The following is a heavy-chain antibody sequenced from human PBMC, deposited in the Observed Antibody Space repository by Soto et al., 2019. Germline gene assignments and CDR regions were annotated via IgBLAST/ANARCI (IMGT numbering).Heavy chain of an antibody. D-gene: IGHD3-10*01. CDR3: AGGQVRAFFDY. Sequence: GGSLRLSCAASGFTFSSYAMSWVRQAPGKGLEWVSVLYSGGYTYYADAVKGRFSISRDNSKSTLYLQMNNLTVEDTAVYYCAGGQVRAFFDYWGQGTPVTVSS. CDR1: GFTFSSYA. CDR2: LYSGGYT. J-gene: IGHJ4*02. V-gene: IGHV3-66*01.